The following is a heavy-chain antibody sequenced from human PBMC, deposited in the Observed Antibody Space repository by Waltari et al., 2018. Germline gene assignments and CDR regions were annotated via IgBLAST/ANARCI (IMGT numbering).Heavy chain of an antibody. Sequence: EVQLVESGGGLVKPGGSLRLSCAASGFTFSSYSMNWVRQAPGKGLEWVSSISSSSSYINYADSVKCRFTISRDNAKNSLYLQMNSLRAEDTAVYYCARDREAAAGTLGYWGQGTLVTVSS. CDR3: ARDREAAAGTLGY. CDR1: GFTFSSYS. CDR2: ISSSSSYI. V-gene: IGHV3-21*01. D-gene: IGHD6-13*01. J-gene: IGHJ4*02.